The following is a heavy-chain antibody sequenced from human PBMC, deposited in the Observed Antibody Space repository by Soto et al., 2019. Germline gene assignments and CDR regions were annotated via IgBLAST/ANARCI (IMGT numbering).Heavy chain of an antibody. J-gene: IGHJ4*02. Sequence: ASVKVSCKASGGTFSSYTISWVRQAPGQGPEWMGRIIPILGIANYAQKFQGRVTITADKSTSTAYMELSSLRSEDTAVYYCARVSGYSSSWLDYWGQGTLVTVSS. CDR1: GGTFSSYT. V-gene: IGHV1-69*02. CDR2: IIPILGIA. CDR3: ARVSGYSSSWLDY. D-gene: IGHD6-13*01.